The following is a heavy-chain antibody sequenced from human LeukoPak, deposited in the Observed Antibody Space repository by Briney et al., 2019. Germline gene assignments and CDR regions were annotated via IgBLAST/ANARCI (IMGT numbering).Heavy chain of an antibody. Sequence: GGSLRLSCAACGFTFSRYWMQWVRHAPGEGVVWVSGTSGDGSTTNYADSEKGRFTISRDNAKNTLSLQMNSLRAEATAVYYCTSRVDTTRWYDPWGQGTLVTVSS. CDR2: TSGDGSTT. V-gene: IGHV3-74*01. CDR1: GFTFSRYW. J-gene: IGHJ5*02. D-gene: IGHD2-15*01. CDR3: TSRVDTTRWYDP.